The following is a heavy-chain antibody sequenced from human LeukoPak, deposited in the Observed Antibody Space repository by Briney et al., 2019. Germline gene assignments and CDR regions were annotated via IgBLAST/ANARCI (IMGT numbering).Heavy chain of an antibody. CDR1: GGSINSYY. J-gene: IGHJ4*02. CDR3: ARERHGGYSYGFSFDY. D-gene: IGHD5-18*01. V-gene: IGHV4-4*07. CDR2: IYIGGST. Sequence: SETLSLTCTVSGGSINSYYWNWIRQSAGKGLEWIGRIYIGGSTNYNPSLKSRVTMSLDASKNQVSVNLNSVTAADTATYYCARERHGGYSYGFSFDYWGQGTLVTVSS.